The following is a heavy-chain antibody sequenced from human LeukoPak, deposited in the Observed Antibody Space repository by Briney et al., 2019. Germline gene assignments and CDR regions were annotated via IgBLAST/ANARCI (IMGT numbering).Heavy chain of an antibody. CDR3: AKDDYGGETFDY. V-gene: IGHV3-23*01. CDR2: ISGSGGST. J-gene: IGHJ4*02. D-gene: IGHD4-23*01. Sequence: GGSLRLSCAASGFTFSSYAMSWVRQAPGRGLEWVSAISGSGGSTYYADSVKGRFTISRDNSKNTLYLQMNSLRAEDTAVYYCAKDDYGGETFDYWGQGTLVTVSS. CDR1: GFTFSSYA.